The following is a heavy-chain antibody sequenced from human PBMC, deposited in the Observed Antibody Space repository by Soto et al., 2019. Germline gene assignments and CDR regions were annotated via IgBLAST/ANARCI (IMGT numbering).Heavy chain of an antibody. CDR3: AKDGFGGAGQLWLVRFPDY. Sequence: QVQLVESGGGVVQPGRSLRLSCTASGFTFSSYGIHWVRQAPGKGLEWVAVISSDGSKKYYTDSVKGRFTISRDNSNNTLFLQMISLRAEDTAVYFCAKDGFGGAGQLWLVRFPDYWGQGTLVTVSS. CDR1: GFTFSSYG. V-gene: IGHV3-30*18. D-gene: IGHD6-19*01. CDR2: ISSDGSKK. J-gene: IGHJ4*02.